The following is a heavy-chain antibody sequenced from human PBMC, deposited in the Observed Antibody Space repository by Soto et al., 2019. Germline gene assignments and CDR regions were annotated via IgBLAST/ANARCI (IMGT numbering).Heavy chain of an antibody. V-gene: IGHV1-18*04. D-gene: IGHD3-10*01. CDR1: GYTXSSYG. CDR2: ISAYNCNT. CDR3: ARGGFGGPFDY. J-gene: IGHJ4*02. Sequence: SXKVSFKASGYTXSSYGIGLVRQAPGQGLEWMGWISAYNCNTNYAQKRQGRVTMTTDKSTSTAYMEMRRLRSDDTAVYYCARGGFGGPFDYWGQGTLGTVS.